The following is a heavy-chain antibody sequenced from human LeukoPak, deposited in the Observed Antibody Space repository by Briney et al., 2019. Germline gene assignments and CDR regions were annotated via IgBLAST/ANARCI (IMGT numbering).Heavy chain of an antibody. CDR1: GYIFTRYG. V-gene: IGHV1-18*01. Sequence: ASVKVSCKASGYIFTRYGISWVRQAPGQGLEWMGWISPYNANTKYAQKFQGRVTMTTDTSTSTAYMELRSLRSDDTAMYYCARGRRIHSSSFGDYWGQGTLVTVSS. J-gene: IGHJ4*02. CDR2: ISPYNANT. CDR3: ARGRRIHSSSFGDY. D-gene: IGHD6-6*01.